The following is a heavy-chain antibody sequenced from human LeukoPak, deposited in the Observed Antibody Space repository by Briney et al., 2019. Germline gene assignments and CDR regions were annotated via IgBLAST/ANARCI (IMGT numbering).Heavy chain of an antibody. CDR1: GGSITRSTDY. D-gene: IGHD3-10*01. CDR3: VRANYYVSGSYGLDV. CDR2: VHYTGST. V-gene: IGHV4-39*01. Sequence: SETLSLTCTVSGGSITRSTDYWGWIRQPPGRGLEWIGFVHYTGSTKYNWSLKSQVTLSADTSKNQFSLHLSSVTAADTAVYHCVRANYYVSGSYGLDVWGQGTTVTVSS. J-gene: IGHJ6*02.